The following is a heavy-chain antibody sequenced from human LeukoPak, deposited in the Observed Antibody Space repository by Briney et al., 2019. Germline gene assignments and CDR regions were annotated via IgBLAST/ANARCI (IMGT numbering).Heavy chain of an antibody. Sequence: GPLGLSCAASGFTFSSYVLNWVRQAPGKGLEWVSGISDSGGGTYYADSVKGRFTISRDNSKNTLYLQMNSLRAEDTAVYYCAKLPGRAADYWGQGTLVTVSS. J-gene: IGHJ4*02. CDR3: AKLPGRAADY. CDR1: GFTFSSYV. V-gene: IGHV3-23*01. CDR2: ISDSGGGT.